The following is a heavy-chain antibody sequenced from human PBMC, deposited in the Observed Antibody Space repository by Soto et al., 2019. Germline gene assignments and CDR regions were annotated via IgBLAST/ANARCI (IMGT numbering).Heavy chain of an antibody. Sequence: GSLRLSCAASGFAFSSHPMSWIRQAPEKGLEWVAGISDGGDLTYNADSVRGRFTISRDNSRNTLYLQMNSLRAEDTAVYYCARRVIGSSRAFDIWGQGTMVTVSS. J-gene: IGHJ3*02. D-gene: IGHD3-10*01. CDR2: ISDGGDLT. CDR3: ARRVIGSSRAFDI. CDR1: GFAFSSHP. V-gene: IGHV3-23*01.